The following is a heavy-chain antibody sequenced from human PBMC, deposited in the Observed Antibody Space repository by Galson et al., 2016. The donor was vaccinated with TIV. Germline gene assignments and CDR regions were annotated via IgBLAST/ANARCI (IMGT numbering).Heavy chain of an antibody. CDR3: ARRYTSFSDLDDWFFDL. V-gene: IGHV4-30-2*01. Sequence: TLSLTCAVSGGSISNDDYSWSWIRQPPGDGLEWIGYIYDNGSDYYSPSRKRRVSISLDKSKNQFSLKLTSVTAADTAIYYCARRYTSFSDLDDWFFDLWGRGTLVTVSS. D-gene: IGHD1-14*01. J-gene: IGHJ2*01. CDR2: IYDNGSD. CDR1: GGSISNDDYS.